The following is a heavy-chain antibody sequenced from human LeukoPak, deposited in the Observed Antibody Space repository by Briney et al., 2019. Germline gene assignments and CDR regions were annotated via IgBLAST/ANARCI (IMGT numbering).Heavy chain of an antibody. CDR1: GYTFTGYY. D-gene: IGHD3-10*01. Sequence: ASVKVSCKASGYTFTGYYMHWVRQAPGQGLEWMGWINPNSGGTNYAQKFQGRVTMTRDTSISTAYMELSRPRSDDTAVYYCARGLMFRGVMGPLRYWGQGTLVTASS. CDR3: ARGLMFRGVMGPLRY. V-gene: IGHV1-2*02. J-gene: IGHJ4*02. CDR2: INPNSGGT.